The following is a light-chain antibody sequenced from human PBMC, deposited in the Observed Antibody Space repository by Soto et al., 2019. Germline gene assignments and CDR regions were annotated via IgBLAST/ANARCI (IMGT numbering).Light chain of an antibody. CDR1: HSVTSSS. CDR2: DAS. Sequence: EILLTQSPGTLSLSPGERATLSCRASHSVTSSSLAWYQQKPGQAPRLLIYDASSRATGIPDRFSGSGSATDFTLTISRLEPEDFAVYYCQQYGSSPLTFGGGTKVDIK. CDR3: QQYGSSPLT. J-gene: IGKJ4*02. V-gene: IGKV3-20*01.